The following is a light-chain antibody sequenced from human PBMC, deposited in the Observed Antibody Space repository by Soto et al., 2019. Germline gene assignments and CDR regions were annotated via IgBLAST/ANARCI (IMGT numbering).Light chain of an antibody. CDR1: GGSITSGY. V-gene: IGLV6-57*01. Sequence: NFMLTQPHSVSESPGKTVTISCTRSGGSITSGYVQWYQQRPGSSPTTVIYEDNHRPSGVPDRFSGSIDSSSNSASLTISGLKTEDEDHHYCQSYPSSYPYVFGTGTKVTV. CDR2: EDN. CDR3: QSYPSSYPYV. J-gene: IGLJ1*01.